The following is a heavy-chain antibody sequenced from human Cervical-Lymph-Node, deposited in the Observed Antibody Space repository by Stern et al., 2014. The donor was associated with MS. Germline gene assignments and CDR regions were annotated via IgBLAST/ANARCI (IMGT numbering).Heavy chain of an antibody. D-gene: IGHD2-2*01. V-gene: IGHV3-7*01. J-gene: IGHJ6*02. CDR2: IKEDGREQ. Sequence: EVQLVESGGVLVQPGGSLKLSCAASGFTFSRYWMTWVRQAPGKGLEWVANIKEDGREQYYVDSVKGRFTMSRDNAKNSLYLQMNSLRAEDTAVYYCARRVLVAMGGYPKTLDVWGRGTTVTVSS. CDR3: ARRVLVAMGGYPKTLDV. CDR1: GFTFSRYW.